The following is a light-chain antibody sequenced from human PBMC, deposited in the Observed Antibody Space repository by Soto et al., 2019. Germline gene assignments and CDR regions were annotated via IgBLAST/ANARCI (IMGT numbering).Light chain of an antibody. CDR3: QQRSNWPPIT. CDR1: QSVSSN. V-gene: IGKV3-15*01. Sequence: EIVVTQSPSTLSVSPGERATLSCRASQSVSSNLAWYQQKPGQAPRLLINGASTRATGIPARFSGSGSGTEFSLTISSLEPEDFAVYYCQQRSNWPPITFGQGTRLEIK. CDR2: GAS. J-gene: IGKJ5*01.